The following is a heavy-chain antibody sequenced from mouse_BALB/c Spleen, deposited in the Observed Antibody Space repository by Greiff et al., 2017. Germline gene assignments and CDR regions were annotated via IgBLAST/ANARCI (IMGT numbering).Heavy chain of an antibody. J-gene: IGHJ3*01. CDR2: ISDGGSYT. CDR1: GFTFSDYY. D-gene: IGHD2-1*01. Sequence: EVQRVESGGGLVKPGGSLKLSCAASGFTFSDYYMYWVRQTPEKRLEWVATISDGGSYTYYPDSVKGRFTISRDNAKNNLYLQMSSLKSEDTAMYYCARDGNYEGFAYWGQGTLVTVSA. V-gene: IGHV5-4*02. CDR3: ARDGNYEGFAY.